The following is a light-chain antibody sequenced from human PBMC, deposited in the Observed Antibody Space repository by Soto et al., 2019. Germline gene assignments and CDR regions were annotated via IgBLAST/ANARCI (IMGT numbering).Light chain of an antibody. Sequence: QSALTQPRSVSGSPGQSVTISCTGTSSDVGGYNYVSWYQQHPGKAPKVMIYDVSKRPSGVPDRFSGSKSGNTASLTISGLQAEDEADYYCCSYAGNYTLVFGGGTKLTVL. CDR2: DVS. J-gene: IGLJ2*01. CDR1: SSDVGGYNY. V-gene: IGLV2-11*01. CDR3: CSYAGNYTLV.